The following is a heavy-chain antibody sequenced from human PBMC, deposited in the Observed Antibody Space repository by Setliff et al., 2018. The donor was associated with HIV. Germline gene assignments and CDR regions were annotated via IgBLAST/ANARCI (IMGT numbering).Heavy chain of an antibody. D-gene: IGHD2-15*01. CDR1: GFSFNSYG. J-gene: IGHJ3*02. Sequence: GGSLRLSCTFYGFSFNSYGMHWVRQAPGRGLEWVASIWYDERHKYYANSVKGRFTISRDNPKRTLYLQIDSLRAEETAVYYCAGGVVVVAAHPGAFDIWGQGTMVTVSS. CDR3: AGGVVVVAAHPGAFDI. CDR2: IWYDERHK. V-gene: IGHV3-30*02.